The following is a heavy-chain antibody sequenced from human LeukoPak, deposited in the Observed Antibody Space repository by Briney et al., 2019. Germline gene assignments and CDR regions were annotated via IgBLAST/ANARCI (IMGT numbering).Heavy chain of an antibody. CDR1: GGSISSYY. V-gene: IGHV4-59*12. CDR3: ARDHGVWAFDI. Sequence: SETLSLTCTVSGGSISSYYWSWIRQPPGKGLEWIGYIYYSGSTNYNPSLKSRVTISVDTSKNQFSLKLSSVTAADTAVYYCARDHGVWAFDIWGQGTMVTVSS. J-gene: IGHJ3*02. CDR2: IYYSGST.